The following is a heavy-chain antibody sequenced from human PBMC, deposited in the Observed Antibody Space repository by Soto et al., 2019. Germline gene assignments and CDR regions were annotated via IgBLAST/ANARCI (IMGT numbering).Heavy chain of an antibody. D-gene: IGHD6-6*01. CDR3: ARERPEYYFDS. V-gene: IGHV4-59*01. J-gene: IGHJ4*02. CDR1: RGSISSYH. CDR2: ISYSGST. Sequence: PSETLSLTCTVSRGSISSYHWSWVRQPPEKGLEWIGYISYSGSTNYNPSLKSRVTMSVDTSKNQFSLRLSSVTAADTAIYYCARERPEYYFDSWGQGTPVTVSS.